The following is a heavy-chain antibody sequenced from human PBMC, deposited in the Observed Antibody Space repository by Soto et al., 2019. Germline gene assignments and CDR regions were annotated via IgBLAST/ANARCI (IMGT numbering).Heavy chain of an antibody. Sequence: PSETLSLTCSVSSASLSSSTYYWSWIRQPPGRGPEWIGSIYYSGNTYYKPSLKSRVSISIDTSRNQFSLKLTSVTAADTVVYYCASSSPFYYWGPGILVTVSS. CDR1: SASLSSSTYY. CDR2: IYYSGNT. V-gene: IGHV4-39*01. D-gene: IGHD6-6*01. J-gene: IGHJ4*02. CDR3: ASSSPFYY.